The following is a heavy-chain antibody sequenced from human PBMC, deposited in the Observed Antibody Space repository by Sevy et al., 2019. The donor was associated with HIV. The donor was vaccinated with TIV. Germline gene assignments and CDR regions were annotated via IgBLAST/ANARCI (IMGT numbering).Heavy chain of an antibody. CDR3: ARERGGAVYYGYYYGMDV. Sequence: GGSLRLSCAASGFTFSSYEMNWVRQAPGKGLEWVSYISSSGSTIYYADSVKGRFTISRDNAKNSLYLQMNSLRAEDTAVYYCARERGGAVYYGYYYGMDVWGQGTTVTVSS. D-gene: IGHD3-10*01. CDR1: GFTFSSYE. V-gene: IGHV3-48*03. CDR2: ISSSGSTI. J-gene: IGHJ6*02.